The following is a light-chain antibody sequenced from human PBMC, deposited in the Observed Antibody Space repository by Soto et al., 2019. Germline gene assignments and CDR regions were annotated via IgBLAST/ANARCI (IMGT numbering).Light chain of an antibody. J-gene: IGKJ1*01. CDR1: QTVSNSY. Sequence: EIALTQSPGTLSFSPGARDTLSCRASQTVSNSYIAWYQQKPDQAPRLLIYGASSRATGIPDRFSGSGSGTDFTLTISRLEPEGFAGYYWQQYGSSPWTFCQGTKGEIK. CDR2: GAS. V-gene: IGKV3-20*01. CDR3: QQYGSSPWT.